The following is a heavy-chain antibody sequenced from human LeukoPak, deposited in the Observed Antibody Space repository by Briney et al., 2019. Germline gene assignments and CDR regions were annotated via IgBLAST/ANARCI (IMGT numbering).Heavy chain of an antibody. V-gene: IGHV4-4*02. CDR2: IYHGGST. D-gene: IGHD2-15*01. Sequence: SETLSLTCAVSGCSISSSNWWSWVRQPPGKGLGWIGEIYHGGSTNYNPSLKGRVTISVDKSKNQFSLKLSSVTAADTAVYYWAGDCCYCTGGSCYVCYYYGIDVWGKGTTVTVSS. J-gene: IGHJ6*04. CDR3: AGDCCYCTGGSCYVCYYYGIDV. CDR1: GCSISSSNW.